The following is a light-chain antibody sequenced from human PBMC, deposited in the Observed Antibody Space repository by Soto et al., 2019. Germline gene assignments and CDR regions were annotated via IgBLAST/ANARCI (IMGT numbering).Light chain of an antibody. Sequence: QSALTQPRSVSGSPGQSVTISCTGTSSDVGGYNYVSWYQQHPGKVPKLMIHDVSKRPSGVPDRFSGSKSGNTASLTISGRQAEDEADYYCCSYAGSYTHVVFGGGTKLTVL. CDR2: DVS. CDR1: SSDVGGYNY. CDR3: CSYAGSYTHVV. V-gene: IGLV2-11*01. J-gene: IGLJ2*01.